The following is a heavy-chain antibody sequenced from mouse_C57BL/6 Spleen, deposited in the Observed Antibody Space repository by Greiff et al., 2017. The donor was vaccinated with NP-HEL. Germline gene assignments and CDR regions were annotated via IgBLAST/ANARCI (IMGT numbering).Heavy chain of an antibody. V-gene: IGHV1-82*01. Sequence: QVQLQQSGPELVKPGASVKISCKASGYAFSSSWMNWVKQRPGKGLEWIGRIYPGDGDTNYNGKFKGKATLTADKSSSTAYMQLSSLTSEDSAVYFCARSGSNPYYYAMDYWGQGTSVTVSS. J-gene: IGHJ4*01. CDR1: GYAFSSSW. CDR2: IYPGDGDT. D-gene: IGHD2-5*01. CDR3: ARSGSNPYYYAMDY.